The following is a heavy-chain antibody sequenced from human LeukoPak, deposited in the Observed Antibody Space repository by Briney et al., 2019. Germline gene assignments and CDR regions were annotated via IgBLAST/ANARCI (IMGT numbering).Heavy chain of an antibody. CDR1: RFTFSSYG. J-gene: IGHJ6*02. CDR2: IWYDGSNK. V-gene: IGHV3-33*01. D-gene: IGHD6-13*01. Sequence: GGSLRLSCAASRFTFSSYGMHWVRQAPGKGVEWVAVIWYDGSNKYYADSVKGRFTISRDNSKNTLYLQMNSLRAEDTAVYYCARDGFSSSWYPTYYYYCGINVWGEETTVTVS. CDR3: ARDGFSSSWYPTYYYYCGINV.